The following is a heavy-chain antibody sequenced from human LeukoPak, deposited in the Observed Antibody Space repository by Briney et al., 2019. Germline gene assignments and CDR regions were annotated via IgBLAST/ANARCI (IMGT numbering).Heavy chain of an antibody. CDR2: INPNSGGT. D-gene: IGHD1-26*01. V-gene: IGHV1-2*02. J-gene: IGHJ3*02. CDR3: ASDSNSHGSTFDI. CDR1: GYTFTGYY. Sequence: ASVKVSCKASGYTFTGYYMHWVRQAPGQGLEWMGWINPNSGGTNYAQKFQGRVTMTRDTSISTAYMELSRLRSDDTAVYYCASDSNSHGSTFDIWGQGTMVTVSS.